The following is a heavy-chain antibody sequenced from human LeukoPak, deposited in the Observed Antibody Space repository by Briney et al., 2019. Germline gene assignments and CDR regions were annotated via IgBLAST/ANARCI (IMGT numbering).Heavy chain of an antibody. CDR3: ARGRRPWYYFDY. CDR2: IYYSGST. CDR1: GGSISSSSYY. J-gene: IGHJ4*02. V-gene: IGHV4-39*07. Sequence: ASETLSLTCTVSGGSISSSSYYWGWIRQPPGKGLEWIGSIYYSGSTYYNPSLKSRVTISVDTSKNQFSLKLSSVTAADTAVYYCARGRRPWYYFDYWGQGTLVTVSS.